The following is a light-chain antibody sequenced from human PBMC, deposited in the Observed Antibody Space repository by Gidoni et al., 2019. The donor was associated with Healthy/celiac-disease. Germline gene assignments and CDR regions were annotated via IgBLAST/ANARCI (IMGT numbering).Light chain of an antibody. CDR2: LGS. CDR1: QSLLHSNGYNY. CDR3: MQALQTRT. V-gene: IGKV2-28*01. Sequence: DIVLTQSPLSLPVTPGEPASISCRSSQSLLHSNGYNYLDWYLQKPGQSPQLLIYLGSTRASGVPDRFSGSGSGTDFTLKISRVEAEDVGVYYCMQALQTRTFXXXTKVEIK. J-gene: IGKJ1*01.